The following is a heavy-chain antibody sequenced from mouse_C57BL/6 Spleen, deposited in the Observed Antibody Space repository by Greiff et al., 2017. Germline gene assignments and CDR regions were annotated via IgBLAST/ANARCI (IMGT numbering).Heavy chain of an antibody. J-gene: IGHJ4*01. CDR1: GFTFSSYA. Sequence: EVKLVESGEGLVKPGGSLKLSCAASGFTFSSYAMSWVRQTPEKRLEWVAYISSGGDYIYYADTVKGRFTISRDNARNTLYLQMSSLKSEDTAMYDCLLTGNFPYYAMDYWGQGTSVTVSS. CDR2: ISSGGDYI. V-gene: IGHV5-9-1*02. D-gene: IGHD4-1*01. CDR3: LLTGNFPYYAMDY.